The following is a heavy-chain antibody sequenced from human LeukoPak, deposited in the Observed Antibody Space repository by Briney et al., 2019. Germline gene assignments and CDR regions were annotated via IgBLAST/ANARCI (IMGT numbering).Heavy chain of an antibody. CDR2: SYYSGST. V-gene: IGHV4-39*07. D-gene: IGHD6-25*01. CDR1: GGSISSSSYY. Sequence: SETLSLTCTVSGGSISSSSYYWGWIRQPPGKGLEWIGSSYYSGSTYYNPSLKSRVTISVDTSKNQFSLKLSSVTAADTAVYYCARALRSYSSGTGSNWFDPWGQGTLVTVSS. J-gene: IGHJ5*02. CDR3: ARALRSYSSGTGSNWFDP.